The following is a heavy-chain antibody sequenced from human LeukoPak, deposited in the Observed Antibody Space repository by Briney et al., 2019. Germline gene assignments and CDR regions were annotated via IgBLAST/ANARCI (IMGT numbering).Heavy chain of an antibody. CDR3: ARDSIHYDFWSGLDY. J-gene: IGHJ4*02. D-gene: IGHD3-3*01. V-gene: IGHV1-46*01. CDR2: INPSGGST. Sequence: ASVKVSCKASGYTFTSYYMHWVRQAPGQGLEWMGIINPSGGSTSYAQKFQGRVTMTRDTSTSTVYMELSSLRSEDTAVYYCARDSIHYDFWSGLDYWGQGTLVTVSS. CDR1: GYTFTSYY.